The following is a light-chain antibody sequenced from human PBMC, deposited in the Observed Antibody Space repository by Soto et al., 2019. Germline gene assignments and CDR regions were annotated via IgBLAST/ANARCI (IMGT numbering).Light chain of an antibody. CDR1: SNDVGGYNY. V-gene: IGLV2-14*01. CDR3: SSFTSINTLI. J-gene: IGLJ2*01. CDR2: EVS. Sequence: QSALTQPASVSGSPGQSITISCTGTSNDVGGYNYVSWYQQHPGKAPELMIYEVSNRPSGVSTRFSGSKSGNTASLTISGLQAEDEADYYCSSFTSINTLIFGGGTKLTVL.